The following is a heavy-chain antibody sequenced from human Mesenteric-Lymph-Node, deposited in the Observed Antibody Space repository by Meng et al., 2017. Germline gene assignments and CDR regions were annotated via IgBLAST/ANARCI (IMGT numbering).Heavy chain of an antibody. CDR1: GVSIGSNW. CDR3: TRSYIGAGGNFEY. J-gene: IGHJ4*02. CDR2: IHHSGTT. Sequence: VPGQVRLGRAGTLPLTCAVSGVSIGSNWWSWVRQSPGEGLEWIGEIHHSGTTDYNPSLKSRVTISVDKSKNQLSLKLTSVTAADTAVYYCTRSYIGAGGNFEYWGQGTLVTVSS. D-gene: IGHD1-26*01. V-gene: IGHV4-4*02.